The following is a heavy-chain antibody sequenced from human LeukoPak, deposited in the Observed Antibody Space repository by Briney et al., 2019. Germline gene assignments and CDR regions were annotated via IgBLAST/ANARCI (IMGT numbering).Heavy chain of an antibody. V-gene: IGHV1-18*01. Sequence: GGSVRVSCKASGYTFTSYGISWVRQAPGQGLEWMGWISAYNGNTNYAQKLQGRVTMTTDTSTSTAYMELRSLRSDDTAVYYCARVLIAVADPSFDYWGQGTLVTVSS. CDR3: ARVLIAVADPSFDY. CDR1: GYTFTSYG. D-gene: IGHD6-19*01. J-gene: IGHJ4*02. CDR2: ISAYNGNT.